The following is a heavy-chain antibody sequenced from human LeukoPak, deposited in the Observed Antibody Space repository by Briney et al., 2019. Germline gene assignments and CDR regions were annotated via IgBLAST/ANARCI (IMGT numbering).Heavy chain of an antibody. J-gene: IGHJ4*02. V-gene: IGHV3-30*18. CDR3: AKLPPAGSGRYVDY. CDR1: GFTFSSYG. CDR2: ISYDGSNK. D-gene: IGHD2-8*02. Sequence: PGGSLRLSCAASGFTFSSYGMHLVRQAASKGLEWVAVISYDGSNKYYADSVKGRFTISRDNSKNTLYLQMNSLRAEDTAVYYCAKLPPAGSGRYVDYWGQGTLVTVSS.